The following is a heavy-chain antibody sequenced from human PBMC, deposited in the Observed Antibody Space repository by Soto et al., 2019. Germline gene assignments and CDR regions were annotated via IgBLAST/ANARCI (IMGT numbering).Heavy chain of an antibody. CDR3: ARALAATAMSYFDY. V-gene: IGHV1-18*01. J-gene: IGHJ4*02. Sequence: QVQLVQSGAEVKKAGASVKVSCKASGYTFSSYGISWVRQAPGQGLEWMGWISAYNVNTNYAQKFQGRATMTTDTSTSTAFMELRSLRSDDTAVYYCARALAATAMSYFDYWGQGTLVTVSS. D-gene: IGHD6-13*01. CDR2: ISAYNVNT. CDR1: GYTFSSYG.